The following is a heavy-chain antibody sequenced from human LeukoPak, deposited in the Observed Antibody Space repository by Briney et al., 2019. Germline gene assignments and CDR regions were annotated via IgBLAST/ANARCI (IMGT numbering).Heavy chain of an antibody. CDR2: INLDGSEK. D-gene: IGHD6-25*01. J-gene: IGHJ4*02. V-gene: IGHV3-7*01. CDR3: AKGPTATSGIY. Sequence: GGSLRLSCAASGFTFSDYWMSWVRQAPGKGLEWVANINLDGSEKYYVDSVKGPFTVSRDNAKNSLYLQMNSLRVEDTAVYYCAKGPTATSGIYWGQGTLVTVSS. CDR1: GFTFSDYW.